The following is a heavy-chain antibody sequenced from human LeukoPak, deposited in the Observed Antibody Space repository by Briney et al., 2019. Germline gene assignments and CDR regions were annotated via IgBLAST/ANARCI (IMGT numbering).Heavy chain of an antibody. D-gene: IGHD3-22*01. CDR3: ARDNSYYYDSSGYYYY. V-gene: IGHV3-21*01. CDR2: ISSSSVYI. CDR1: GFTFNTYS. Sequence: GGSLRLSCAASGFTFNTYSMNWVRQAPGKGLEWVSSISSSSVYIYYADSVKGRFTTSRDNAKNSLYLQMNSLRAEDTAVYYCARDNSYYYDSSGYYYYWGQGTLVTVSS. J-gene: IGHJ4*02.